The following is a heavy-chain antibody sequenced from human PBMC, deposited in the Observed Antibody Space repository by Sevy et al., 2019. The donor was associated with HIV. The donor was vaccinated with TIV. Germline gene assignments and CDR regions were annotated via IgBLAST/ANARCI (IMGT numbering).Heavy chain of an antibody. CDR1: GGTFSSYA. D-gene: IGHD2-2*02. CDR2: IIPIFGTA. J-gene: IGHJ6*02. CDR3: ARSSTNIVVVPAAILYYYYGMDV. Sequence: ASVKVSCKASGGTFSSYAISWVRQAPGQGLEWMGGIIPIFGTANYAQKFQGRVTITADESPSTAYMELSSLRSDDTAVYYCARSSTNIVVVPAAILYYYYGMDVWGQGTTVTVSS. V-gene: IGHV1-69*13.